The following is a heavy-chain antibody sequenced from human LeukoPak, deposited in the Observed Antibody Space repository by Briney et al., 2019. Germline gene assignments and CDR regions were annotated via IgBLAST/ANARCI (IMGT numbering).Heavy chain of an antibody. CDR1: GFAVSINY. V-gene: IGHV3-66*01. J-gene: IGHJ4*02. CDR2: IHNDGST. D-gene: IGHD1-1*01. Sequence: GGSLRLSCAASGFAVSINYMNWIRQSPEKGLEWVSIIHNDGSTYYADSVKGRFTVSRDNSKNTVSLQMDSLRVDDTGIYYCARGFLQLTPYYFDYWGQGALVTVSS. CDR3: ARGFLQLTPYYFDY.